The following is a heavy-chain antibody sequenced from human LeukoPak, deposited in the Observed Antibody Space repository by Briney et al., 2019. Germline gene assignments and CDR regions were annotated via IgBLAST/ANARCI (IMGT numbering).Heavy chain of an antibody. Sequence: SSETLSLTCAVYGGSFSGYYWSWIRQPPGKGLEWIGEVYHTGSTNYNPSLKSRVTISVDTSKNQFSLKLSSVTAADTAVYYCARRRGSSWSNHPYNWFDPWGQGTLVTVSS. CDR3: ARRRGSSWSNHPYNWFDP. CDR2: VYHTGST. CDR1: GGSFSGYY. V-gene: IGHV4-34*01. D-gene: IGHD6-13*01. J-gene: IGHJ5*02.